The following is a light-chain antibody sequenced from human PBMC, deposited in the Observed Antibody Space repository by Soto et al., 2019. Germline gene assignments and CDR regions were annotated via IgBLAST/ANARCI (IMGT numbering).Light chain of an antibody. CDR1: XSXXXSXGXXY. CDR2: KVS. V-gene: IGKV2-30*01. J-gene: IGKJ2*01. Sequence: DVVMTQSPLSLPVTLGQPASISCRSSXSXXXSXGXXYLNWFQQRPGQSPRRLIYKVSNRDSGVPDRFSGXGSGTXFTLKXSRVXXXXXGXXXXXXXXHWPYTFGQGTRLEIK. CDR3: XXXXHWPYT.